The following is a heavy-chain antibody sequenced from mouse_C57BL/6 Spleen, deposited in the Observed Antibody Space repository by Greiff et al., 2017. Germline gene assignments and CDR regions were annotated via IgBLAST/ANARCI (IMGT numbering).Heavy chain of an antibody. CDR1: GYTFTSYW. CDR3: ARRGGLYDYDDGPWFAY. J-gene: IGHJ3*01. CDR2: IHPNSGST. D-gene: IGHD2-4*01. Sequence: QVQLQQPGAELVKPGASVKLSCKASGYTFTSYWMHWVKQRPGQGLEWIGTIHPNSGSTNYNEKFKSKATLTVDKSSSTAYMQLSSLTSEDSAVYYCARRGGLYDYDDGPWFAYWGQGTLVTVSA. V-gene: IGHV1-64*01.